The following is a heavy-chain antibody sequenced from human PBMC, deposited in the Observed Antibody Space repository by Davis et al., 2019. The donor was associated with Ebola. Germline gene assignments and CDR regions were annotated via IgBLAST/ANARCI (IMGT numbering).Heavy chain of an antibody. CDR2: IIPIVGKA. V-gene: IGHV1-69*13. CDR3: ARDPPMTPAPDDEDY. J-gene: IGHJ4*02. CDR1: GGTFSSYA. Sequence: SVKVSCKASGGTFSSYAISWVRQAPGQGLEWMGGIIPIVGKANYAQKFQGRVTITADESTSTAYMELSSLRSEDTAVYYCARDPPMTPAPDDEDYWGQGTLVTVSS. D-gene: IGHD4-17*01.